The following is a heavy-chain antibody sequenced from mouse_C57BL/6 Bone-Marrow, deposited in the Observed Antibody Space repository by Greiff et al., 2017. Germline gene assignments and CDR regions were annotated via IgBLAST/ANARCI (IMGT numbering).Heavy chain of an antibody. CDR3: ARGYYDGSSYSAWFAY. V-gene: IGHV1-72*01. CDR1: GYTFTSYW. J-gene: IGHJ3*01. Sequence: QVQLQQPGAELVKPGASVKLSCKASGYTFTSYWMHWVKQRPGRGLEWIGRIDPNSGGTKYNEKFKSKATLTVDKPSSTAYMPLSSLTSEDSAVYYCARGYYDGSSYSAWFAYWGQGTLVTVSA. D-gene: IGHD1-1*01. CDR2: IDPNSGGT.